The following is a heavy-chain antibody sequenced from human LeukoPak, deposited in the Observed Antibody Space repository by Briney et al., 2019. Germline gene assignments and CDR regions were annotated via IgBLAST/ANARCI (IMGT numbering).Heavy chain of an antibody. Sequence: PGGSLRLSCAASGFTFSSYGMHWVPQAPGKGLEWVGFIRYDGSNKYYADSVKGRFTISRDNSKNTLYLQMNSLRAEDTAVYYCAKDCSSTSCSDYWGQGTLVTVSS. CDR3: AKDCSSTSCSDY. CDR2: IRYDGSNK. V-gene: IGHV3-30*02. D-gene: IGHD2-2*01. J-gene: IGHJ4*02. CDR1: GFTFSSYG.